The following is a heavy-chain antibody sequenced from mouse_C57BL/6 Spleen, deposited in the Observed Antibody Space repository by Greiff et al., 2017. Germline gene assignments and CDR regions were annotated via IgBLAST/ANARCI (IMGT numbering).Heavy chain of an antibody. Sequence: QVQLKESGAELVKPGASVKVSCKASGYTFTSYWMHWVKQRPGQGLEWIGRIHPSDSDTNYNQKFKGKATLTVDKSSSTAYMQLSSLTSADSAVYYCAIDGNQAWFAYWGQGTLVTVSA. V-gene: IGHV1-74*01. CDR2: IHPSDSDT. CDR1: GYTFTSYW. D-gene: IGHD2-1*01. J-gene: IGHJ3*01. CDR3: AIDGNQAWFAY.